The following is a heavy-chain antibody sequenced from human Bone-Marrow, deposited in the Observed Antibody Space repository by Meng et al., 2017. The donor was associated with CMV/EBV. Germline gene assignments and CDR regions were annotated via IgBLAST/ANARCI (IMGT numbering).Heavy chain of an antibody. V-gene: IGHV3-21*01. CDR1: GFTFSSYS. D-gene: IGHD7-27*01. Sequence: GESLKISCAASGFTFSSYSMNWVRQAPGKGLEWVSSISSSSSYISYADSVKGRFTISRDNAKNSLYLQMNSLRAEDTAVYYCASGWGENWGLYYYYYGMDVWGQGTTVTVSS. CDR3: ASGWGENWGLYYYYYGMDV. CDR2: ISSSSSYI. J-gene: IGHJ6*02.